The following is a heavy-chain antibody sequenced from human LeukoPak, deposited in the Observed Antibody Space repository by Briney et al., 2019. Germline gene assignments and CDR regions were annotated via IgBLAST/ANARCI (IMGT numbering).Heavy chain of an antibody. D-gene: IGHD6-19*01. CDR1: GFTFSSYE. CDR2: ISSSGSTI. J-gene: IGHJ4*02. Sequence: GGSLRLSCAASGFTFSSYEMNWVRQAPGKGLEWVSYISSSGSTIYYADSVKGRFTISRDNAKNSLYLQMNSLRAEDTAVYYCARVNEAVAGTDYWGQGTLVTVSS. CDR3: ARVNEAVAGTDY. V-gene: IGHV3-48*03.